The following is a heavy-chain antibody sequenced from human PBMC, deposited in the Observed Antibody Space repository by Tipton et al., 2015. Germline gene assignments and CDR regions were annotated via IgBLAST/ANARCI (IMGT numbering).Heavy chain of an antibody. CDR3: ARKRADEIEMVRGHIRIPRPSTFHFDY. J-gene: IGHJ4*02. D-gene: IGHD3-10*01. CDR2: IYHSGST. CDR1: GGSISSSNW. Sequence: TLSLTCAVSGGSISSSNWWSWVRQPPGKGLEWIGEIYHSGSTSYNPSLKSRVTISVDKSKNHFSLNLTSVTAADTAVYYCARKRADEIEMVRGHIRIPRPSTFHFDYWGRGTLLTVSS. V-gene: IGHV4-4*02.